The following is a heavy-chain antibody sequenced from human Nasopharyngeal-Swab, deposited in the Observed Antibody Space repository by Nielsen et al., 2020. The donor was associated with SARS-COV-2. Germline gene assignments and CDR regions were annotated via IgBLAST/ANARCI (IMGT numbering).Heavy chain of an antibody. CDR2: IYYSGST. V-gene: IGHV4-31*03. CDR3: ARDSRYSSSWYAYYYYYMDV. D-gene: IGHD6-13*01. J-gene: IGHJ6*03. Sequence: SETLSLTCTVSGGPISSGGYYWSWIRQHPGKGLEWIGYIYYSGSTYYNPSLKSRVTISVDTSKNQFSLKLSSVTAADTAVYYCARDSRYSSSWYAYYYYYMDVWGKGTTVTVSS. CDR1: GGPISSGGYY.